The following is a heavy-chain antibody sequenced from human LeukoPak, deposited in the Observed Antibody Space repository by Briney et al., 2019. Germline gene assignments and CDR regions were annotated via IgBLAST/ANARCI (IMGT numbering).Heavy chain of an antibody. J-gene: IGHJ4*02. V-gene: IGHV3-53*01. CDR2: IYSGGDR. CDR3: ARRWEDYGGDFSPCFDY. D-gene: IGHD4-23*01. CDR1: DFRVTSYY. Sequence: PGGSLRLSCAPSDFRVTSYYMGWVRQAPGKGLDWVSLIYSGGDRYYADSVKGRFTISRDTSKNTLDLQMNSLRPEDTAVYYCARRWEDYGGDFSPCFDYWGQGTLVTVSS.